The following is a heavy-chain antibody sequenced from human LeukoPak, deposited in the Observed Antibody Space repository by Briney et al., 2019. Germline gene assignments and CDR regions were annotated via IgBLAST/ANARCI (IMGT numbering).Heavy chain of an antibody. Sequence: ASVKVSCKASGYTFTDYYMHWVRQAPGQGLEWMGWISAYNGNTNYAQKLQGRVTMTTDTSTSTAYMELRSLRSDDTAVYYCAREGGTRNWNYKTATTDYWGQGTLVTVSS. CDR2: ISAYNGNT. J-gene: IGHJ4*02. CDR3: AREGGTRNWNYKTATTDY. V-gene: IGHV1-18*04. D-gene: IGHD1-7*01. CDR1: GYTFTDYY.